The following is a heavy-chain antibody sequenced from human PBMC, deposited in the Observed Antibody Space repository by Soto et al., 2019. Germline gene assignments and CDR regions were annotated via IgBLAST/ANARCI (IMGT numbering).Heavy chain of an antibody. Sequence: GGSRRLSCAASGFTFSTYGMNRVRRAPGKGLEWVGVVSGSRDDTYYADSVKGRFTVSRDNSKNTLYLQMHSLRAEDTAVYYCQSYCSGGSCFRTNAFAFWGQGTRVTVSS. D-gene: IGHD2-15*01. CDR2: VSGSRDDT. J-gene: IGHJ3*01. V-gene: IGHV3-23*01. CDR3: QSYCSGGSCFRTNAFAF. CDR1: GFTFSTYG.